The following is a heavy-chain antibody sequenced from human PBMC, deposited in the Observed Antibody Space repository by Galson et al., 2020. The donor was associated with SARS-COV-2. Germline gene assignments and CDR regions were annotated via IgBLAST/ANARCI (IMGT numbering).Heavy chain of an antibody. Sequence: ASVKVSSKASGYTFTGYYMHWVRQAPGQGLEWMGWINPNSGGTNYAQKFQGRVTMTRDTSISTAYMELSRLRSDDTAVYYCASGYTNCSGGSCYPHGYYYYMDVWGKGTTVTVSS. CDR3: ASGYTNCSGGSCYPHGYYYYMDV. J-gene: IGHJ6*03. CDR1: GYTFTGYY. CDR2: INPNSGGT. D-gene: IGHD2-15*01. V-gene: IGHV1-2*02.